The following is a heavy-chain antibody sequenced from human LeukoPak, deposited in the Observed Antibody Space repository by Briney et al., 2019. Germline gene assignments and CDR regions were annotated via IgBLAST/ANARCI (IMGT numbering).Heavy chain of an antibody. Sequence: TGGSLRLSCAASGFSFRIYEMNWVRQAPGKGLEWVSYISSDGSTIHYADSVKGRFTISRDNAKNSLYLQMNSLRAEDTAIYYCARDIEGDSNFSGLFCRFDYWGQGTLVTVSS. J-gene: IGHJ4*02. CDR2: ISSDGSTI. CDR1: GFSFRIYE. D-gene: IGHD4-11*01. CDR3: ARDIEGDSNFSGLFCRFDY. V-gene: IGHV3-48*03.